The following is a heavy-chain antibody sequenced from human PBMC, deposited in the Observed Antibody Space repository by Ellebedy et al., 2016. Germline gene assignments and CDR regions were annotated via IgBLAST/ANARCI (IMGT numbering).Heavy chain of an antibody. CDR2: ISYDGSNK. CDR3: AKHGGDY. J-gene: IGHJ4*02. D-gene: IGHD3-16*01. Sequence: GGSLRLXCAASGFTFSSYGMHWVRQAPGKGLEWEAVISYDGSNKYYADSVKGRFTISRDNSKNTLYLQMNSLRADDTAVYYCAKHGGDYWGQGTLVTVSS. CDR1: GFTFSSYG. V-gene: IGHV3-30*18.